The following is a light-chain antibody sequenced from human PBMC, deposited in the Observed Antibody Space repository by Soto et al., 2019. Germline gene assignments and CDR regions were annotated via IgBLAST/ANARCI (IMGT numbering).Light chain of an antibody. CDR2: DVS. J-gene: IGLJ2*01. CDR3: ASYTSSSPGV. CDR1: SSDVGGYNF. Sequence: QSALTQPASVSGSPGQSITISCTGTSSDVGGYNFVSWYQQPPGKAPKLMIYDVSNRPSGVSNRFSASKSGNTASLTISGLQAEDEADYYCASYTSSSPGVFGGGTKLTVL. V-gene: IGLV2-14*01.